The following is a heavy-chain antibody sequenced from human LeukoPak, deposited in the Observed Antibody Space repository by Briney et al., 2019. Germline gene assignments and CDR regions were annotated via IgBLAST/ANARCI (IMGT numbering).Heavy chain of an antibody. CDR1: GYTFIGYY. Sequence: ASVKVSCKASGYTFIGYYMHWVRQAPGQGLEWMGWIHPNSGDTNYAQSFQGRVTLTRDTSINTAHMELSRLRSNDTAIYYCAIHTGINSFFDFWGQGTLVTVSS. CDR2: IHPNSGDT. CDR3: AIHTGINSFFDF. D-gene: IGHD3-10*01. V-gene: IGHV1-2*02. J-gene: IGHJ4*02.